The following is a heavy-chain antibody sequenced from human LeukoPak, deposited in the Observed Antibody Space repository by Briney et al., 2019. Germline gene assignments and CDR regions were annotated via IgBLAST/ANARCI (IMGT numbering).Heavy chain of an antibody. CDR3: ARRATTVTTGYYYYYMDA. CDR1: GGSINSRSYY. V-gene: IGHV4-39*01. CDR2: VYYGGTT. J-gene: IGHJ6*03. D-gene: IGHD4-17*01. Sequence: SETLSLTCTVSGGSINSRSYYWGWIRQPPGKGLERIGSVYYGGTTYYNPSLKSRVTISEDTSKNQFSLKLSSVTAADTAVYYCARRATTVTTGYYYYYMDAWGKGTTVTVSS.